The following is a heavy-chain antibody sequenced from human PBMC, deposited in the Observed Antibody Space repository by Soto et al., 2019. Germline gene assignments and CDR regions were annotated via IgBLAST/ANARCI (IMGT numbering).Heavy chain of an antibody. CDR1: GFSFSNDN. CDR3: SGAESPDTAYFSLY. V-gene: IGHV3-21*03. J-gene: IGHJ4*02. CDR2: IISSGSFT. Sequence: GSLRLSCAASGFSFSNDNMNWIRQAPGKGLEWVSSIISSGSFTYYADSVKGRFTISRDNAKNSLYLQMNSLNIEDSAVYYCSGAESPDTAYFSLYWGQGTPVTVSS. D-gene: IGHD1-26*01.